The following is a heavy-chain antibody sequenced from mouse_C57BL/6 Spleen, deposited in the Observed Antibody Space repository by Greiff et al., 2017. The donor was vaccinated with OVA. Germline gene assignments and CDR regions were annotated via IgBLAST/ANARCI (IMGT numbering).Heavy chain of an antibody. CDR2: IDPEDGET. CDR1: GFNIKDYY. CDR3: ARESAGVYGSSPPFAY. Sequence: VQLKESGAELVKPGASVKLSCTASGFNIKDYYMNWVKQRTEQGLEWIGRIDPEDGETQYAPKFQGKATITADTSSNTAYLQLSSLTSEDTAVYYWARESAGVYGSSPPFAYWGQGTLVTVSA. V-gene: IGHV14-2*01. D-gene: IGHD1-1*01. J-gene: IGHJ3*01.